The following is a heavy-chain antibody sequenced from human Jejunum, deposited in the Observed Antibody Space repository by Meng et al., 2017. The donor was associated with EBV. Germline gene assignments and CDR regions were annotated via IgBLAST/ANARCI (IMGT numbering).Heavy chain of an antibody. Sequence: PSGPLIRSGQYLGGSVSTSSSFCSWIRQSPGKGLECIGYIYYSGNTNYNPSLKSRATITVATSKNQFSLKFSSVTAADTAVYYCARVVDYYERSGYPDFWGQGTLVTVSS. D-gene: IGHD3-22*01. CDR2: IYYSGNT. J-gene: IGHJ4*02. CDR1: GGSVSTSSSF. CDR3: ARVVDYYERSGYPDF. V-gene: IGHV4-61*01.